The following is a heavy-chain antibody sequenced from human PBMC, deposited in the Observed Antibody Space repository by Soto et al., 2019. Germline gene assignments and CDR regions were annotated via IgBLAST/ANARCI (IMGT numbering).Heavy chain of an antibody. CDR2: MDYRGSS. D-gene: IGHD2-15*01. J-gene: IGHJ4*02. CDR3: ARGGGYDSFDF. CDR1: GGSISSLY. V-gene: IGHV4-4*07. Sequence: PSETLSLICTVSGGSISSLYLSWIRQAAGKGLEWIGRMDYRGSSNHNLPLKSRVTMSVDTSRNQFSLKLSSMTAADKAVYYCARGGGYDSFDFWGQGIQVTVSS.